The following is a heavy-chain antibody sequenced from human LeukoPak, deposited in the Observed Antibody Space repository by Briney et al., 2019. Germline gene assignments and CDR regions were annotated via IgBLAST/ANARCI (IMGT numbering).Heavy chain of an antibody. V-gene: IGHV1-18*01. CDR2: ISAYNGNT. D-gene: IGHD1-26*01. Sequence: ASVKASCKASGYTFTSYGISWVRQAPGQGLEWMGWISAYNGNTNYAQKFQGRVTITADKSTSTAYMELSSLRSEDTAVYYCSRSGAYSGSYLADYYYYGMDVWGQGTTVTVSS. CDR1: GYTFTSYG. J-gene: IGHJ6*02. CDR3: SRSGAYSGSYLADYYYYGMDV.